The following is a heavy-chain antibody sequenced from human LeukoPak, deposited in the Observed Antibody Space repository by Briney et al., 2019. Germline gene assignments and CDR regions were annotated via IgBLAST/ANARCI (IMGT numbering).Heavy chain of an antibody. J-gene: IGHJ4*02. CDR1: GFTFSSYW. CDR2: INHNGNVN. D-gene: IGHD6-19*01. CDR3: ARASHQWPPYYFDY. V-gene: IGHV3-7*03. Sequence: GGSLRLSCAASGFTFSSYWMNWARQAPGKGLEWVASINHNGNVNYYVDSVKGRFTISRDNSKNTLYLQMNSLRAEDTAVYYCARASHQWPPYYFDYWGQGTLVTVSS.